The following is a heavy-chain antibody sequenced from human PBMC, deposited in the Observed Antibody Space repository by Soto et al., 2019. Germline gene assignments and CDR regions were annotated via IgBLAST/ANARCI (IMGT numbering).Heavy chain of an antibody. V-gene: IGHV1-46*03. Sequence: RASVKVSCKASGYTFTSYYMHWVRQAPGQGLEWMGIINPSGGSTSYAQKFQGRVTMTRDTSTSTVYMELSSLRSEDTAVYYCARGLGITMIVAVHWFDPWGQGTLVTVSS. CDR1: GYTFTSYY. J-gene: IGHJ5*02. CDR3: ARGLGITMIVAVHWFDP. CDR2: INPSGGST. D-gene: IGHD3-22*01.